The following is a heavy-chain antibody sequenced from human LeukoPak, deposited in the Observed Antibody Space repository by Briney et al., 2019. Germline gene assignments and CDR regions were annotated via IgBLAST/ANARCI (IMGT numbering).Heavy chain of an antibody. J-gene: IGHJ4*02. CDR2: IKQDGSEK. Sequence: GGSLRLSCAASGFTFSSYWMSWVRQAQGKGLEWVANIKQDGSEKYYVDSVKGRFTISRDNAKNSLYLQMNSLRAEDTAVYYCARGEFYGDYGVDYWGQGTLVTVSS. D-gene: IGHD4-17*01. CDR1: GFTFSSYW. V-gene: IGHV3-7*04. CDR3: ARGEFYGDYGVDY.